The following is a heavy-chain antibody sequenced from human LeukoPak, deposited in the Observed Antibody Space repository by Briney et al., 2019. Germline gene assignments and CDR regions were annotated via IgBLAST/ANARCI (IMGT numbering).Heavy chain of an antibody. V-gene: IGHV3-23*01. J-gene: IGHJ4*02. CDR1: GFVFPTYA. CDR2: ISSSGDNT. D-gene: IGHD2-8*01. CDR3: AKVKALDAVASYFDY. Sequence: PGGSLRLSCAAFGFVFPTYAMGWVRQAPGKGLEWVSAISSSGDNTYYADSVKGQFTISRDNSKNTLDLQMNSLRAEDTAMYHCAKVKALDAVASYFDYWGQGTLVTVSS.